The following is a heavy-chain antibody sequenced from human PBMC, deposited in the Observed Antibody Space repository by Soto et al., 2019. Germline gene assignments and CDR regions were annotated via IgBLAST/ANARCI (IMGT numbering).Heavy chain of an antibody. J-gene: IGHJ4*02. V-gene: IGHV4-39*01. Sequence: QLQLQESGPGLVKPSETLSLTCTVSGGSISSSSYYWGWIRQPPGKGLEWIGSIYYSGSTYYNPSLKSRVTISVDTSKNQFSLELSSVTAADPAVYYCARQITMIVVVNRAPLTDWGQGTLVTVSS. CDR2: IYYSGST. CDR1: GGSISSSSYY. D-gene: IGHD3-22*01. CDR3: ARQITMIVVVNRAPLTD.